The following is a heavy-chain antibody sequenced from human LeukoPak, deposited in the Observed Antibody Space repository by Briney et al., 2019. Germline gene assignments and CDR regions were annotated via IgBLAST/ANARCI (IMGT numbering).Heavy chain of an antibody. Sequence: SETLSLTCTVSGGSISSSSYYWGWIRQPPGKGLEWIGSIYYSGSTYYNPSLKSRVTISVDTSKNQFSLKLSSVTAADTAVYYCARWPRGWGDKGYFDYWGQGTLVTVSS. J-gene: IGHJ4*02. V-gene: IGHV4-39*01. CDR3: ARWPRGWGDKGYFDY. CDR1: GGSISSSSYY. CDR2: IYYSGST. D-gene: IGHD3-16*01.